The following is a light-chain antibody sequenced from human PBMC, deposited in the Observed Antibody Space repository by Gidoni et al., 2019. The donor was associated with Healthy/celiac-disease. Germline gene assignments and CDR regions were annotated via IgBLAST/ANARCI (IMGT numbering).Light chain of an antibody. Sequence: QSVLTQPPSVSGAPGKRVTLSCTGSSSNIGASLDVHWYQHLPGTAPQLLIYGSNIRPSVVPDRFSGSKSGTSASLAITGLQPEDEADYYCQSYDSSLSGYVFGTGTKVTVL. CDR3: QSYDSSLSGYV. J-gene: IGLJ1*01. V-gene: IGLV1-40*01. CDR2: GSN. CDR1: SSNIGASLD.